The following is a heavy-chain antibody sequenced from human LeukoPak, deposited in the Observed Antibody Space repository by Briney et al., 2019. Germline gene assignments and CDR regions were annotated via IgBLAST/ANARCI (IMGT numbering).Heavy chain of an antibody. Sequence: SETLSLTCAVSGYSISSGYYWGWIRQPPGKRLEWIGSSYHSGSTYYNPSLKSRVTISVDTSKNQFSLKLSSVTAADTAVYYCARVVGVPAAPYFQHWGQGTLVTVSS. D-gene: IGHD2-2*01. CDR3: ARVVGVPAAPYFQH. J-gene: IGHJ1*01. CDR2: SYHSGST. V-gene: IGHV4-38-2*01. CDR1: GYSISSGYY.